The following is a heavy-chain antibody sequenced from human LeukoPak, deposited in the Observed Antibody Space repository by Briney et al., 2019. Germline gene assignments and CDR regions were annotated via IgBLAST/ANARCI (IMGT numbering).Heavy chain of an antibody. CDR1: GGSISSSSYY. CDR3: ARDGAGGSFT. D-gene: IGHD1-26*01. V-gene: IGHV4-61*01. CDR2: IYYSGST. J-gene: IGHJ5*02. Sequence: SETLSLTCTVSGGSISSSSYYWSWIRQPPGKGLEWIGYIYYSGSTNYNPSLKSRVTISVDTSKNQFSLKLSSVTAADTAVYYCARDGAGGSFTWGQGTLVTVSS.